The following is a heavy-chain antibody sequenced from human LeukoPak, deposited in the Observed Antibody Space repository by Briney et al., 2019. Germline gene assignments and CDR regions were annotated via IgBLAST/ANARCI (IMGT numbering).Heavy chain of an antibody. CDR1: GFTFDDYA. J-gene: IGHJ3*02. Sequence: PGGSLRLSCAASGFTFDDYAMHWVRQAPGKGLEGVSGISWNSGSIGYADSVKGRFTISRDNAKNSLYLQMNSLRAEDTALYYCAKDIRDSGTLGDAFDIWGQGTMVTVSS. CDR2: ISWNSGSI. CDR3: AKDIRDSGTLGDAFDI. V-gene: IGHV3-9*01. D-gene: IGHD1-26*01.